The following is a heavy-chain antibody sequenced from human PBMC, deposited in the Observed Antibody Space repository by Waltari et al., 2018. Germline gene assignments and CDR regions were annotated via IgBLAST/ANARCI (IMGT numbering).Heavy chain of an antibody. V-gene: IGHV4-34*01. Sequence: QVQLQQWGAGLLKPSETLSLTCAVYGGSFSGYYWSWIRQPPGKGLDWIGEINHSGSTNYNPSLKSRVTISVDTSKNQFSLKLSSVTAADTAVYYCARARGTRYCSGGSCYHYYYYGMDVWGQGTTVTVSS. CDR2: INHSGST. D-gene: IGHD2-15*01. CDR1: GGSFSGYY. J-gene: IGHJ6*02. CDR3: ARARGTRYCSGGSCYHYYYYGMDV.